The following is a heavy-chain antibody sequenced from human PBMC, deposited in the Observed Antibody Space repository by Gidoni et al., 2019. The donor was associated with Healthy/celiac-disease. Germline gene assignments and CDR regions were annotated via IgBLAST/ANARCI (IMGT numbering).Heavy chain of an antibody. CDR3: ASTTGRGYYDILTGYYNVLDAFDI. Sequence: EVQLVDPGGGLVQPGGSLRLSCAASGFTFSRYEMNWVSQAPGKGLEWVSYISSSGSTIYYADSVKGRFTISRDNAKNSLYLQMNSLRAEDTAVYYCASTTGRGYYDILTGYYNVLDAFDIWGQGTMVTVSS. V-gene: IGHV3-48*03. CDR2: ISSSGSTI. D-gene: IGHD3-9*01. J-gene: IGHJ3*02. CDR1: GFTFSRYE.